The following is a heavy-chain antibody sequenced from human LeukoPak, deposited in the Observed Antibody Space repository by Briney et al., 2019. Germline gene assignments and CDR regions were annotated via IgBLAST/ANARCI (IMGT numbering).Heavy chain of an antibody. Sequence: SGGSLRLSCAASGLTFSSYSMNWVRQAPGKGLEWVSSISSSSSFIYYADSVKGRFTISRDNAKNSLYLQMNSLRAEDTAVYYCARDHMVRGEIDYWGQGTLVTVSS. D-gene: IGHD3-10*01. CDR1: GLTFSSYS. V-gene: IGHV3-21*01. CDR2: ISSSSSFI. J-gene: IGHJ4*02. CDR3: ARDHMVRGEIDY.